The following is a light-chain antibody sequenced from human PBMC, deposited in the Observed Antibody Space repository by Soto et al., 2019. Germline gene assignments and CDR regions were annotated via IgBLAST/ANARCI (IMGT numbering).Light chain of an antibody. V-gene: IGLV2-8*01. CDR1: SSDVGAYDY. CDR3: CSYAGSNSLV. CDR2: EVS. J-gene: IGLJ2*01. Sequence: QSALTQPPSASGSVGQSVTISCTGTSSDVGAYDYVSWYQQHPGKAPKLMIYEVSKWPSGVPDRFSGSKSGNTASLTVSGLLAEDEGDYYCCSYAGSNSLVFGGGTKLTVL.